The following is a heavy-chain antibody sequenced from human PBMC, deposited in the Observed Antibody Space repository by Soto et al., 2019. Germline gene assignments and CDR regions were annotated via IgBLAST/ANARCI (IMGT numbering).Heavy chain of an antibody. J-gene: IGHJ4*02. CDR2: IYYSGST. Sequence: QVQLQESGPGLVKPSQTLSLTCTVSGGSISSGGYYWSWIRQHPGKGLEWIGYIYYSGSTYYNPTLKSRVTISVDTSKNQFSLKLSSVTAADTAVYYSARGGIAAAAPPDYWGQGTLVTVSS. CDR1: GGSISSGGYY. V-gene: IGHV4-31*03. D-gene: IGHD6-13*01. CDR3: ARGGIAAAAPPDY.